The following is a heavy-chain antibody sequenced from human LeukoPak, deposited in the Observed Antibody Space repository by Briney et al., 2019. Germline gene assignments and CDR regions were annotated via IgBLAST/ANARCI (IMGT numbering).Heavy chain of an antibody. V-gene: IGHV4-39*01. D-gene: IGHD6-19*01. CDR3: ARNIAVAGRGDYMDV. CDR1: GASISGSGYY. CDR2: IYSSGST. Sequence: SETLSLTCTVSGASISGSGYYWGWIRQPPGKGLEWIGSIYSSGSTYYNPSLKSRVTISVDTSKNQFSLKVSSVTAADTAVYYCARNIAVAGRGDYMDVWGKGTTVTISS. J-gene: IGHJ6*03.